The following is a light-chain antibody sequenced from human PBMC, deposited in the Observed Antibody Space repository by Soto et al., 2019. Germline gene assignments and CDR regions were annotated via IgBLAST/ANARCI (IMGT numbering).Light chain of an antibody. V-gene: IGKV3-15*01. CDR1: QSISTN. CDR2: GAS. J-gene: IGKJ1*01. CDR3: QQYGSSLPWT. Sequence: EIVMTQSPASLSVSPGERATLSCRASQSISTNLAWFQHKPGQAPRLLIYGASTRATGIPARFSGSGSGTEFTLTINSLQSDDFAVYFCQQYGSSLPWTFGQGTKVEIK.